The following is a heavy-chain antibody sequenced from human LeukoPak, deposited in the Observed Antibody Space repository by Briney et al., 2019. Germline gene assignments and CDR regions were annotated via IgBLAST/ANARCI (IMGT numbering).Heavy chain of an antibody. J-gene: IGHJ4*02. CDR2: IRYDETNK. CDR1: GFTFSSYG. Sequence: PGGSLRLSCATSGFTFSSYGMHWVRQAPGKGLEWVAFIRYDETNKNYADSVKGRFTISRDNSKNTLYLQMNSLRAEDTAVYYCTKGDLAVLRYFDYWGQGTLVTVSS. D-gene: IGHD2/OR15-2a*01. V-gene: IGHV3-30*02. CDR3: TKGDLAVLRYFDY.